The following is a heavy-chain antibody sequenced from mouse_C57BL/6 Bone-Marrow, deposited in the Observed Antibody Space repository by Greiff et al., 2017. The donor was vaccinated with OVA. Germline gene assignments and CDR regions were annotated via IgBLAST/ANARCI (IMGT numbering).Heavy chain of an antibody. Sequence: QVQLQQPGAELVKPGASVKLSCKASGYTFTSYWMHWVKQRPGQGLEWIGMIHPNSGSTNYNEKFKSKATLTVDKSSSTAYMQLSSLTSEDSAVYYCASPFITTVRGNYWGQGTTLTVSS. J-gene: IGHJ2*01. V-gene: IGHV1-64*01. CDR2: IHPNSGST. D-gene: IGHD1-1*01. CDR3: ASPFITTVRGNY. CDR1: GYTFTSYW.